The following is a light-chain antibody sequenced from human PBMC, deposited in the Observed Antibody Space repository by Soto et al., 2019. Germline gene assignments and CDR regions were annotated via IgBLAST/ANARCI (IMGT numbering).Light chain of an antibody. Sequence: DILLTQSPSSLSASLGDRVTITCQASHDIRNHLHWFQQKPGKPPKLLISEASNLEIGVPSRFSGSGFGTHFSFTINNLQAEDVATYYCQQSDISFTFGPGTKVEVK. J-gene: IGKJ3*01. V-gene: IGKV1-33*01. CDR3: QQSDISFT. CDR1: HDIRNH. CDR2: EAS.